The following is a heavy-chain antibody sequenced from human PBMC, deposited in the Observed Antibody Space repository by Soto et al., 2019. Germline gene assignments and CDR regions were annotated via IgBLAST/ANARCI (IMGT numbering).Heavy chain of an antibody. J-gene: IGHJ5*02. CDR1: GFTFSRYG. V-gene: IGHV3-33*01. CDR3: ARDDDYEANAIDL. CDR2: IWNDGSKQ. Sequence: QVQLVESGGDVVQPGRSLRLSCVASGFTFSRYGMHWVRQAPGKGLEWVAVIWNDGSKQVYDDSVKGRFTISRDNSKNTLYLEMDSLRDEDTSVYYCARDDDYEANAIDLWGQGTLVTVSS. D-gene: IGHD4-17*01.